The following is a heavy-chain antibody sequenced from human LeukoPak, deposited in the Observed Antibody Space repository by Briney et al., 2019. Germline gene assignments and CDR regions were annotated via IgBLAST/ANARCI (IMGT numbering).Heavy chain of an antibody. CDR1: GFTFDDYG. D-gene: IGHD5-24*01. CDR2: INWNGGST. J-gene: IGHJ6*04. Sequence: SGGSLRLSCAASGFTFDDYGMSWVRHAPGKGLEWVSGINWNGGSTGYADSVKGRFTISRDNAKNSLFLQMNSLRAEDTAVYYCARRDGYNSQPMDVWGKGTTVTVSS. CDR3: ARRDGYNSQPMDV. V-gene: IGHV3-20*04.